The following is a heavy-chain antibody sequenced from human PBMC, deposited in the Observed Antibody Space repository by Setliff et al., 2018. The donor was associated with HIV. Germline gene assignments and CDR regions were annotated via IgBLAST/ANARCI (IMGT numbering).Heavy chain of an antibody. V-gene: IGHV4-59*08. CDR3: ASTPIYCGGDCYLFDY. CDR1: DGSINSHY. J-gene: IGHJ4*02. CDR2: IYHSGST. D-gene: IGHD2-21*02. Sequence: PSETLSLTCTVSDGSINSHYWSWIRQPPGKGLEWIGSIYHSGSTNYNPSLKSRVTISVHTSKNQFSLKLSSVTAADTAVYYCASTPIYCGGDCYLFDYWGQGTLVTVSS.